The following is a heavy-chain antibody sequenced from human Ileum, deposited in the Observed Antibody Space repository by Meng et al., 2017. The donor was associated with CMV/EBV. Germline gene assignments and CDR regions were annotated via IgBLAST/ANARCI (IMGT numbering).Heavy chain of an antibody. V-gene: IGHV2-5*02. D-gene: IGHD2-21*02. Sequence: QNHLKASTPTLAKHTETFTLTCTFSGFSLSSSPVGVGWIRQPPGKALEWLALIYWDNDKRYSPSLKNRLTITKDTSKNQVFLTLTNIDPVDTGTYYCAYSLCGGDCNHNNRPVVRTEYWGLGTLVTVSS. CDR2: IYWDNDK. J-gene: IGHJ4*02. CDR1: GFSLSSSPVG. CDR3: AYSLCGGDCNHNNRPVVRTEY.